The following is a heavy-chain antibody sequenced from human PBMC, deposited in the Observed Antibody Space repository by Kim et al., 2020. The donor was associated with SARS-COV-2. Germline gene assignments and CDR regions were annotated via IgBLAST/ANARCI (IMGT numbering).Heavy chain of an antibody. J-gene: IGHJ4*02. CDR3: ARGQYQLLAHFDY. V-gene: IGHV5-51*01. D-gene: IGHD2-2*01. Sequence: YSPSFHGQVTISADKSISTADLQWSSLKASDTDMYYCARGQYQLLAHFDYWGQGTLVTVSS.